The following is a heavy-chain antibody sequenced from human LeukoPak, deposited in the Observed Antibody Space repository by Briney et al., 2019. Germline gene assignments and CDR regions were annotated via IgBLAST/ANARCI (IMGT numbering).Heavy chain of an antibody. D-gene: IGHD6-6*01. CDR3: ARDGYGQLAPIDY. CDR1: GFTFSSYA. V-gene: IGHV3-30-3*01. CDR2: ISYDGSNK. J-gene: IGHJ4*02. Sequence: PGRSLRLSCAASGFTFSSYAMHWVRQAPGKGLEWVAVISYDGSNKYYADSVKGRFTISRDNSKNTLYLQMNSLRAEDTAVYYCARDGYGQLAPIDYWGQGTLVTVSS.